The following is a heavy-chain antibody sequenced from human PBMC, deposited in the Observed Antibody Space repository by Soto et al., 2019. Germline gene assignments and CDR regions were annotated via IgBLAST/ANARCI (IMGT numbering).Heavy chain of an antibody. V-gene: IGHV4-30-4*01. CDR1: GDSISGGASF. Sequence: PSETLSLTCTVSGDSISGGASFWSWIRQPPGKGLEWIANVYYSGSSYYNPSLKSRLTISVDTSKNQFSLKLSSVTAADTAVYYCARQRPTDGRWEFANYYGMDVWGQGTPVTVSS. CDR3: ARQRPTDGRWEFANYYGMDV. CDR2: VYYSGSS. D-gene: IGHD1-26*01. J-gene: IGHJ6*02.